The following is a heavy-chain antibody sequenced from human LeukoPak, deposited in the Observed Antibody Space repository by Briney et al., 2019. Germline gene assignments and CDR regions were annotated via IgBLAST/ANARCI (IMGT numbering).Heavy chain of an antibody. CDR2: TYYRSKWFN. J-gene: IGHJ4*02. CDR1: GESVSSNNAA. D-gene: IGHD3-16*02. Sequence: SQTLSLPCAISGESVSSNNAAWTWIRQSPSRGLEWLGRTYYRSKWFNDYAVSVKSRITINPDTSKNQFFLQLSSVTPEDTAVYYCAREYLGGYLIYWGQGTLVTVSS. CDR3: AREYLGGYLIY. V-gene: IGHV6-1*01.